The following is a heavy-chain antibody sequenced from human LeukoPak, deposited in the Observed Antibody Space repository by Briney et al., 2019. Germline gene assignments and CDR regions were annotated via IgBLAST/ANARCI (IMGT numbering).Heavy chain of an antibody. J-gene: IGHJ5*02. V-gene: IGHV4-39*07. D-gene: IGHD2-2*02. Sequence: PSETLSLTCTVSGGSISSSSYYWGWIRQPPGKGLEWIGSIYYSGSTYYNPSLKSRVTISVDTSKNQFSLKLSSVTAADTAVYYCASQGGSYCSSTSCYRPWLNWFDPWGQGTLVTVSS. CDR2: IYYSGST. CDR1: GGSISSSSYY. CDR3: ASQGGSYCSSTSCYRPWLNWFDP.